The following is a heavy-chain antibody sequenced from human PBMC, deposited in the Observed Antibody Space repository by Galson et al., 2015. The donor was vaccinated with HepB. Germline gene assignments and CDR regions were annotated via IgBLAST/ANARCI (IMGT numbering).Heavy chain of an antibody. CDR2: FNAVSGTT. CDR1: GYTFPTYA. V-gene: IGHV1-3*01. D-gene: IGHD3-10*01. CDR3: ARQMHYGSGSSFDY. J-gene: IGHJ4*02. Sequence: SVKVSCKASGYTFPTYAMHWERQAPGQRLEWMGWFNAVSGTTKYSQRFQGRVTITRYTSASTAYMELSSLRSEDTAVYYCARQMHYGSGSSFDYWGQGTLVTVSS.